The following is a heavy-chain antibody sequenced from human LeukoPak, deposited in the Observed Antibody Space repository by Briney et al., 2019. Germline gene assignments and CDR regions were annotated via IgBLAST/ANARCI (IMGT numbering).Heavy chain of an antibody. Sequence: SETLSLTCTVSGGSIGSGSYYWSWIRQPAGKGLEWIGRIYTSGSTNYNPSLKSRVTISVDTPKNQFSLKLSSVTAADTAVYYCARTVKMAIDYWGQGTLVTVSS. V-gene: IGHV4-61*02. D-gene: IGHD5-24*01. CDR1: GGSIGSGSYY. J-gene: IGHJ4*02. CDR2: IYTSGST. CDR3: ARTVKMAIDY.